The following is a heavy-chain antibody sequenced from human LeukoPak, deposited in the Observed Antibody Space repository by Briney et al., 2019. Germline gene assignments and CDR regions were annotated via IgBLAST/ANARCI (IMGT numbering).Heavy chain of an antibody. CDR3: ARDLWGPYCGGDCYSDWFDP. J-gene: IGHJ5*02. CDR1: GGTFSSYA. D-gene: IGHD2-21*02. Sequence: GASVKVSCKASGGTFSSYAISWVRQAPGQGLEWMGGIIPIFGTANYAQKFQGRVTLTADESTSTAYMELSSLGSEDTAVYYCARDLWGPYCGGDCYSDWFDPWGQGTLVTVSS. V-gene: IGHV1-69*13. CDR2: IIPIFGTA.